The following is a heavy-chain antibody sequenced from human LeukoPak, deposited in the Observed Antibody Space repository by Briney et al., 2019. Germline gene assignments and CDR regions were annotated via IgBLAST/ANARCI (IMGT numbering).Heavy chain of an antibody. CDR1: GFTFSNFG. CDR2: ISYDGSKK. J-gene: IGHJ4*02. D-gene: IGHD5-18*01. CDR3: ARTGDTERFDY. Sequence: PGGSLRLSCAASGFTFSNFGMHWVRQAPGKGLEWVALISYDGSKKDYADSVKGRFTIYRDNSKNTLYLQMDSLRAEDTAVYYCARTGDTERFDYWGQGTLVTVSS. V-gene: IGHV3-33*01.